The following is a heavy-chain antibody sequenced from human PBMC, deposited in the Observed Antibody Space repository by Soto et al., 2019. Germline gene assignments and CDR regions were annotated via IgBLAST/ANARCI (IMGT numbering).Heavy chain of an antibody. V-gene: IGHV4-30-2*01. Sequence: PSETLTLTCAVYGGSFSGYSWSWIRQPPGKGLEWIGYIYHSGSTYYNPSLKSRVTISVDRSKNQFSLKLSSVTAADTAVYFCARRGSRLSVAVAAFDDXSQGTLVTVSS. CDR2: IYHSGST. J-gene: IGHJ4*02. CDR1: GGSFSGYS. CDR3: ARRGSRLSVAVAAFDD. D-gene: IGHD6-19*01.